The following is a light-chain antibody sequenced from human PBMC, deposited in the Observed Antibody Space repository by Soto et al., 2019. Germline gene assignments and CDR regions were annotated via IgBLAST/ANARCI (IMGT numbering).Light chain of an antibody. CDR3: QQRSNWQGLT. CDR2: DAS. CDR1: QSFSSY. Sequence: EMVLTQSPATLSLSPGERATLSCRAIQSFSSYLAWYQQKPGQAPRLLIYDASNRATGIPARFSGSGSGTDFTLTISSLEPEDFAVYYCQQRSNWQGLTFGGGTKVDIK. J-gene: IGKJ4*01. V-gene: IGKV3-11*01.